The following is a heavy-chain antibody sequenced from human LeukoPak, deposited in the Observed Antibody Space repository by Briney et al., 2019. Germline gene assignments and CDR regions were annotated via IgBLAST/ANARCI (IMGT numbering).Heavy chain of an antibody. CDR2: IYYSGST. J-gene: IGHJ4*02. CDR1: GGSISSYY. D-gene: IGHD6-19*01. Sequence: KTSETLSLTCTVSGGSISSYYWSWIRQPPGKGLEWIGFIYYSGSTNYNPSLKSRVTISVDTSKNQFSLKLSSVTAADTAVDFCARETSSGLFDYWGQGTLVTVSS. CDR3: ARETSSGLFDY. V-gene: IGHV4-59*01.